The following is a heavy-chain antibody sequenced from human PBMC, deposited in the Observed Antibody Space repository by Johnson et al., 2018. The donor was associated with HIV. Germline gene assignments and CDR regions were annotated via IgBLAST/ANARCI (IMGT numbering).Heavy chain of an antibody. CDR1: GFRFSSYA. Sequence: QVQLVESGGGVVQPGRSLRLSCVASGFRFSSYAVHWVRQAPGKGLEWVAVISYDGSNKYYADSVKGRFTISRDNSKNTLYLQMSSLRAGDTAVYYCARDTYYYATSGYLTRPRAFDVWGQGTTVTVSS. J-gene: IGHJ3*01. CDR2: ISYDGSNK. D-gene: IGHD3-22*01. V-gene: IGHV3-30*04. CDR3: ARDTYYYATSGYLTRPRAFDV.